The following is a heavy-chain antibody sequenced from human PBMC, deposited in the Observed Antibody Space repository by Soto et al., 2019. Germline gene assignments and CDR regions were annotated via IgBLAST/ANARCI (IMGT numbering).Heavy chain of an antibody. CDR3: ATGHSYFDY. CDR1: GFTFSSYA. V-gene: IGHV3-23*01. Sequence: GGSLRLSCAASGFTFSSYAMSWVRQAPGKGLEWVSGISGSGGNTYYADSVKGRFTISRDNSKNTLYLQMNSLRAEDTAVYYCATGHSYFDYWGQGTLVTVSS. J-gene: IGHJ4*02. CDR2: ISGSGGNT.